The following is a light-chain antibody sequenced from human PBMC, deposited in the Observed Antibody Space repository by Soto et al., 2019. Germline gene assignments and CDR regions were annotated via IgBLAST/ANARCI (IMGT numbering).Light chain of an antibody. CDR1: QSVSSD. CDR3: QQYNNWPRT. J-gene: IGKJ1*01. CDR2: GAS. V-gene: IGKV3-15*01. Sequence: IAMTQSPATLSASAGERAPLSCRASQSVSSDLAWYHQKPGQAPRLLIYGASTRATGIPARFSGSGSGTEFTLTINSLQSEDFAVYYCQQYNNWPRTFGQGTKVDI.